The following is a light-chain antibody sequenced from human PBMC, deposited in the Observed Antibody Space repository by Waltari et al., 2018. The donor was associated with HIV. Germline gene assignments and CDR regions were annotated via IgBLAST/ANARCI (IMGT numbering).Light chain of an antibody. CDR3: QQHYSTPWT. Sequence: DIVMTQSPDSLAVSLGERATINCKSSQSVLSSSNNKNYLSWYQQKPGQPPKLLIYWASTRESGVPDRCSGSGSGTDFTITISSLQAEDVAVYYCQQHYSTPWTFGQGTKVEIK. V-gene: IGKV4-1*01. J-gene: IGKJ1*01. CDR1: QSVLSSSNNKNY. CDR2: WAS.